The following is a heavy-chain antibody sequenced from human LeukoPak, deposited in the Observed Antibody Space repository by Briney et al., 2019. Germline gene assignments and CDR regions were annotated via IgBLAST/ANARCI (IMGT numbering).Heavy chain of an antibody. J-gene: IGHJ4*02. V-gene: IGHV5-51*01. CDR3: ARATSSTTHEFDY. D-gene: IGHD2-2*01. CDR1: GYSFTSYW. Sequence: PGESLKISCKGSGYSFTSYWIGWVRQMPGKGLEWMGIIYPGDSDTRYSPTFQGQVTISADKSISTAYLQWSSLKVSDTAMYYCARATSSTTHEFDYWGQGTLVTVSS. CDR2: IYPGDSDT.